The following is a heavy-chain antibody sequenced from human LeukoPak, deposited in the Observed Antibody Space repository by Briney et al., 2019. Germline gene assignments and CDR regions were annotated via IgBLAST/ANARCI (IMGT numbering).Heavy chain of an antibody. Sequence: ASVKVSCKASGYTFTGYYMHWVRQAPGQGLEWMGWINPNSGGTNYAQKFQGRVTMTRDTSISTAYMELSRLRSDDTAVYYCARVKGGLYYFDYWGQGTLVTVSS. J-gene: IGHJ4*02. CDR2: INPNSGGT. CDR3: ARVKGGLYYFDY. CDR1: GYTFTGYY. D-gene: IGHD1-26*01. V-gene: IGHV1-2*02.